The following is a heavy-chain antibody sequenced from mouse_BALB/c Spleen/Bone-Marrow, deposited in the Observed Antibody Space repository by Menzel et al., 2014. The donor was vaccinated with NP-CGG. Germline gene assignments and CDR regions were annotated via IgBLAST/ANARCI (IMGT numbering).Heavy chain of an antibody. V-gene: IGHV3-6*02. J-gene: IGHJ2*01. CDR2: ISYDGSN. CDR1: GYSITSGYY. CDR3: ARGNDVDY. Sequence: EVHLVESGPGLVKPSQSLSLTCSVTGYSITSGYYWNWIRQFPGNKLEWMGYISYDGSNNYNPSLKNRISITRDTSKNQSFLKLNSVTTEDTATYYCARGNDVDYWGQGTTLTVSS. D-gene: IGHD2-1*01.